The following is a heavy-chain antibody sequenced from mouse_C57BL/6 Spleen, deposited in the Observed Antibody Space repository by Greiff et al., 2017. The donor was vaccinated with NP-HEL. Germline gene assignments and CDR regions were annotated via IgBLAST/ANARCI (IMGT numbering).Heavy chain of an antibody. J-gene: IGHJ3*01. CDR1: GYSITSGYY. D-gene: IGHD2-3*01. V-gene: IGHV3-6*01. CDR3: ARDDGYPSFAY. Sequence: EVQLQQSGPGLVKPSQSLSLTCSVTGYSITSGYYWNWIRQFPGNKLEWMGYISYDGSNNYNPSLKNRISITRDTSKNQFFLKLNSVTTEDTATYYCARDDGYPSFAYWGQGTLVTVSA. CDR2: ISYDGSN.